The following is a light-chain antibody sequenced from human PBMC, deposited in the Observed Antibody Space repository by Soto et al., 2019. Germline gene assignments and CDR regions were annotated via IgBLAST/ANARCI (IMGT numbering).Light chain of an antibody. CDR1: SSNIGSHT. V-gene: IGLV1-44*01. J-gene: IGLJ3*02. Sequence: QSVLTQPPSASGTPGQRITISCSGSSSNIGSHTVNWHQQVPGTAPKLLIYSDDQWPSGVPDRFSGSKSGTSASLAISNLQSEDEAHYYCAAWDGNLNGWLFGGGTKLTVL. CDR3: AAWDGNLNGWL. CDR2: SDD.